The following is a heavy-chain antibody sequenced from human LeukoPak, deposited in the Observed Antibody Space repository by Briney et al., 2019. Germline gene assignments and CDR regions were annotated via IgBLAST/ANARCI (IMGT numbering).Heavy chain of an antibody. V-gene: IGHV3-7*01. CDR3: ATFPNDSSDI. CDR1: GFNFPIYS. J-gene: IGHJ3*02. CDR2: IKEDATEK. Sequence: PGGSLRLSCPASGFNFPIYSMSWVLHAPGKGLEWVATIKEDATEKFHVASVQGRFTISRDNAKNLLYLQMNTLSAEDTAVYYCATFPNDSSDIWGQGTTVTVSS.